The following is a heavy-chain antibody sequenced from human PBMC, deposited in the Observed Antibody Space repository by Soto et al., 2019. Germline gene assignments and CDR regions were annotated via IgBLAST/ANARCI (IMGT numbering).Heavy chain of an antibody. Sequence: ASVKVSCKASAYTFTNHGISWVRQAPGQGLEWVGWISGYNANTKYAQKFQGRVTMSTDTSTNTAYMELRSLRSDATAVYYRATDFYPLAHYLHYWGQGTLVTSPQ. V-gene: IGHV1-18*04. CDR1: AYTFTNHG. J-gene: IGHJ4*02. CDR3: ATDFYPLAHYLHY. CDR2: ISGYNANT.